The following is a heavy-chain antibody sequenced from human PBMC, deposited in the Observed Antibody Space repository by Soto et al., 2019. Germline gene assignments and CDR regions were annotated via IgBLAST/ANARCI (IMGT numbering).Heavy chain of an antibody. D-gene: IGHD2-8*01. Sequence: GGSPELSCAASGFTFSSYWMHWVRQAPGKGLVWVSRINSDGSSTNYADSVKGRFTISRDNAKNTLYLQMNSLRAEDTAVYYCARAGIKTTIRNGLDIWGQGTMVTVSS. V-gene: IGHV3-74*01. J-gene: IGHJ3*02. CDR3: ARAGIKTTIRNGLDI. CDR1: GFTFSSYW. CDR2: INSDGSST.